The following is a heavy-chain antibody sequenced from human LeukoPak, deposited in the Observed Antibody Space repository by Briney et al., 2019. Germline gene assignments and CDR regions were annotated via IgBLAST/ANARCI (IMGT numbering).Heavy chain of an antibody. CDR3: AKDFRRVVRGVTNQGTDAFDI. V-gene: IGHV3-23*01. Sequence: PGGSLRLSCAASGFTFSNFWMHWVRQAPGKGLEWVSAISGSGGSTYYADSVKGRFTISRDNSKNTLYLQMNSLRAEDTAVYYCAKDFRRVVRGVTNQGTDAFDIWGQGTMVTVSS. J-gene: IGHJ3*02. CDR1: GFTFSNFW. D-gene: IGHD3-10*01. CDR2: ISGSGGST.